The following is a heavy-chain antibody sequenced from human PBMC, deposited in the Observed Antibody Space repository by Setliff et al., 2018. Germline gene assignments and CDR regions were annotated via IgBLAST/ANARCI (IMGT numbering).Heavy chain of an antibody. V-gene: IGHV1-2*02. CDR3: ARDGISWLNWLDP. J-gene: IGHJ5*02. CDR1: GYSFSDFY. CDR2: INPKSGVT. D-gene: IGHD6-13*01. Sequence: VASVKVSCKASGYSFSDFYIHWVRQVPGRGPEWMGSINPKSGVTRYVQKFQGRVTITRDTSISTAYMELSSPRSDDTAVYYCARDGISWLNWLDPWGQGTPVTVSS.